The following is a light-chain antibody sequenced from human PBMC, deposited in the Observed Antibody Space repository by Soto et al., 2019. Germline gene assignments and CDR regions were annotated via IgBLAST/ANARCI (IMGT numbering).Light chain of an antibody. V-gene: IGKV1-5*03. CDR1: QSITNW. Sequence: DIQLTQSPSTLSASVGDRVTITCRASQSITNWLAWYQQKPGKAPKVLIHMASSLKSGVPSRFSGSGSGTEFTLTITSLQPDDSATYYCQQYENYWTFGQGTKVDI. CDR2: MAS. J-gene: IGKJ1*01. CDR3: QQYENYWT.